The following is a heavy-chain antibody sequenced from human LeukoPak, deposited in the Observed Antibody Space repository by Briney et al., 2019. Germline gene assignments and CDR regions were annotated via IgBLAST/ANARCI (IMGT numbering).Heavy chain of an antibody. J-gene: IGHJ4*02. V-gene: IGHV4-61*05. D-gene: IGHD4-11*01. Sequence: SETLSLTCTVSGGSISSSSYYWGWIRQPPGKGLEWIGYIYYSGSTNYNPSLKSRVTISVDTSKNQFSLKLSSVTAADTAVYYCARHAYRSCFDYWGQGTLVTVSS. CDR2: IYYSGST. CDR3: ARHAYRSCFDY. CDR1: GGSISSSSYY.